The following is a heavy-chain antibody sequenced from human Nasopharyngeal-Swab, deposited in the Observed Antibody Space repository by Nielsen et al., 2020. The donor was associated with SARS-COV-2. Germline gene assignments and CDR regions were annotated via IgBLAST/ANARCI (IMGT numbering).Heavy chain of an antibody. J-gene: IGHJ4*02. Sequence: ETLSLTCAVYGGSFSGYYWSWIRQPPGKGLEWVSVVGTSADTDYADSVKGRFTISRDNARSTMYLQMNSLRADDTAVYYCVSKKPGNHPFDSWGQGTLVTVSS. CDR2: VGTSADT. CDR1: GGSFSGYY. V-gene: IGHV3-53*01. D-gene: IGHD4-23*01. CDR3: VSKKPGNHPFDS.